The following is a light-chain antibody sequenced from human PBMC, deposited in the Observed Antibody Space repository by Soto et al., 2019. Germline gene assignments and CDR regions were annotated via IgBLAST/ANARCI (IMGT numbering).Light chain of an antibody. CDR2: SDN. Sequence: QSVLTQPPSASGTPGQRVTISCSGSSSNIGSNTVNWYQQLPGTAPKLLICSDNQRPSGVPDRFSGSKSGTSASLAISGLQSEDEADYYCAAWDDSLNGSNWVFGGGTKLTVL. J-gene: IGLJ3*02. CDR3: AAWDDSLNGSNWV. CDR1: SSNIGSNT. V-gene: IGLV1-44*01.